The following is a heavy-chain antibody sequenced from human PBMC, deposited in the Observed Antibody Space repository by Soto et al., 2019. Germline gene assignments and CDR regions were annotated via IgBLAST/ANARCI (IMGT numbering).Heavy chain of an antibody. D-gene: IGHD2-15*01. CDR1: GFTFSDYY. CDR3: ESRQGGHQYRPVDY. CDR2: ISSSSSYT. J-gene: IGHJ4*02. Sequence: QVQLVESGGGLVKPGGSLRLSCAASGFTFSDYYMSWIRQAPGKGLEWVSYISSSSSYTNYADSVKGRFTISRDNAKNSLYMQRNRLRAEDTSVYYCESRQGGHQYRPVDYWGQGTLVTVSS. V-gene: IGHV3-11*06.